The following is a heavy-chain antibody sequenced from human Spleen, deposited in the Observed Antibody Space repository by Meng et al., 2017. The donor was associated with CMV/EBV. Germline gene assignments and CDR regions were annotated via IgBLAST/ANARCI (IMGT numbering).Heavy chain of an antibody. V-gene: IGHV3-23*01. CDR3: AKGVMPCSGSSRYTAFDY. D-gene: IGHD2-2*02. J-gene: IGHJ4*02. CDR1: TFSSHA. CDR2: ISGSGTST. Sequence: TFSSHAMNWVRQAPGKGLEWVSGISGSGTSTDYVDSVKGRFTISRDNSKKTLYLQMNSLRDEDTAIYYCAKGVMPCSGSSRYTAFDYWGQGTLVTVSS.